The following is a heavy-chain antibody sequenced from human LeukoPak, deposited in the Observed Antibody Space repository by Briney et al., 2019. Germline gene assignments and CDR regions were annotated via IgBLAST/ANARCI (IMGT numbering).Heavy chain of an antibody. CDR2: IYYSRST. CDR3: ARGVTMIVVVIHDWYFDL. CDR1: GGSICSSSYY. J-gene: IGHJ2*01. V-gene: IGHV4-39*01. D-gene: IGHD3-22*01. Sequence: SETLSLTCTVSGGSICSSSYYWGWIRQPPGKGLEWIGSIYYSRSTYYNPSLKSRVTISVDTSKNQFSLKLSSLTAADTAVYYCARGVTMIVVVIHDWYFDLWGRGTLVTVSS.